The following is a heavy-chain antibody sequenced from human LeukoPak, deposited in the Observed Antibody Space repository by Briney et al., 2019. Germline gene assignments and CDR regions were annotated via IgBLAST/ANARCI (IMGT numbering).Heavy chain of an antibody. D-gene: IGHD3-16*01. CDR1: GFIFSTYG. V-gene: IGHV3-30*18. CDR3: AKEVRGDAFDI. CDR2: ISYDGSNR. Sequence: GALRLSCAASGFIFSTYGMHWVRQAPGKGLEWVAVISYDGSNRYYADSVKGRFTISRDNSKNTLFLQMNSLGAEDTAVYYCAKEVRGDAFDIWGQGTMVTVSS. J-gene: IGHJ3*02.